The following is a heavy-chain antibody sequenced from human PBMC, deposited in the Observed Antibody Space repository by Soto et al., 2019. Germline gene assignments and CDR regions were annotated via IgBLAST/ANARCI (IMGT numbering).Heavy chain of an antibody. D-gene: IGHD2-15*01. CDR1: GFTFSSYS. Sequence: EVQLVESGGGLVKPGGSLRLSCAASGFTFSSYSMNWVRQAPGKGLEWVSSISSSSSYIYYADSVKGRFTISRDNAKNSLYLQMNSLRAEDAAVYYCARDGDIVVVVAAADGMDVWGQGTTVTVCS. CDR2: ISSSSSYI. V-gene: IGHV3-21*01. CDR3: ARDGDIVVVVAAADGMDV. J-gene: IGHJ6*02.